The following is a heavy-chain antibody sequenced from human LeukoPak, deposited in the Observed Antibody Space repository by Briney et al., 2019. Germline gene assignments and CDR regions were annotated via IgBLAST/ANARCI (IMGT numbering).Heavy chain of an antibody. CDR2: ISAYNGNT. Sequence: ASVKVSCKASGYTFTSYGISWVRQAPGQGLEWMGWISAYNGNTNYAQKLQGRVTMTTDTSTSTAYMELRSLRSGDTAVYYCARGGLTYYDFWSGYGGYYFDYWGQGTLVTVSS. CDR3: ARGGLTYYDFWSGYGGYYFDY. V-gene: IGHV1-18*01. J-gene: IGHJ4*02. D-gene: IGHD3-3*01. CDR1: GYTFTSYG.